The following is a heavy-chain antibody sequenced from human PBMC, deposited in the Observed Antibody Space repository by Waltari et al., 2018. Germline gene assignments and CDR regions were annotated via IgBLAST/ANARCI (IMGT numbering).Heavy chain of an antibody. CDR1: GFTFSGSA. D-gene: IGHD3-16*01. Sequence: AASGFTFSGSAMHWVRQASGKGLEWVGRIRSQANSYATAYAASVKGRFTISRDDSKNTAYLQMNSLKTEDTAVYYCTRGGVTLPINDAFDIWGQGTMVTVSS. CDR2: IRSQANSYAT. CDR3: TRGGVTLPINDAFDI. J-gene: IGHJ3*02. V-gene: IGHV3-73*01.